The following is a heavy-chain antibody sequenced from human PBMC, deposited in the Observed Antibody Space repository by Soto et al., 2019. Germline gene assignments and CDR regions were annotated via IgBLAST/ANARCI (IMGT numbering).Heavy chain of an antibody. V-gene: IGHV1-46*01. CDR1: GHTSTSHY. J-gene: IGHJ2*01. CDR2: INPSGGST. Sequence: ESVKVWCKATGHTSTSHYMHWVRQAPGQGLEWMGIINPSGGSTSYAQKFQGRVTMTRDTSTSTVYMELSSLRSEDTAVYYCARGDYYDSSGYNDWYLGLCRRVTLV. D-gene: IGHD3-22*01. CDR3: ARGDYYDSSGYNDWYLGL.